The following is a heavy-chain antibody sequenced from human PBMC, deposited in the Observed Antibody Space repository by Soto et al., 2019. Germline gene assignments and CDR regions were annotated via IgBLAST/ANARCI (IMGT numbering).Heavy chain of an antibody. Sequence: TLSLTCTVSGGSISSGGYYWSWIRQHPGKGLEWIGYIYYSGSTYYNPSLKSRVTTSVDTSKNQFSLKLSSVTAADTAVYYCARVFYYGSGSYYFDYWGQGTLVTVSS. CDR1: GGSISSGGYY. J-gene: IGHJ4*02. V-gene: IGHV4-31*03. CDR3: ARVFYYGSGSYYFDY. D-gene: IGHD3-10*01. CDR2: IYYSGST.